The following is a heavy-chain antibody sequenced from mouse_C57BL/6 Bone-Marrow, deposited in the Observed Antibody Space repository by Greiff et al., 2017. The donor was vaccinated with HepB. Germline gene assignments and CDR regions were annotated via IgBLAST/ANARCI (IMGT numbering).Heavy chain of an antibody. CDR1: GYTFTSYG. Sequence: QVQLQQSGAELARPGASVKLSCKASGYTFTSYGISWVKQRTGQGLEWIGEIYPRSGNTYYNEKFKGKATLTAAKSSSTAYMELRSLTSEDSAVSCCAELRARFGDWGQGTTRAVAS. J-gene: IGHJ2*01. V-gene: IGHV1-81*01. CDR2: IYPRSGNT. CDR3: AELRARFGD. D-gene: IGHD1-1*01.